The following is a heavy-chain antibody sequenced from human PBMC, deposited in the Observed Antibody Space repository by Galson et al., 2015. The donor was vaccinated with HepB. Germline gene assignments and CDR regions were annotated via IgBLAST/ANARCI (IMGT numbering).Heavy chain of an antibody. D-gene: IGHD2-15*01. CDR2: INPNSGGT. CDR1: GYTFTGYY. Sequence: SVKVSCKASGYTFTGYYMHWVRQAPGQGLEWMGWINPNSGGTNYAQKFQGRVTMTRDTSISTAYMELSRLRSDDTAVYYCARGLDIVVVVAASLFDYWGQGTLVTVSS. CDR3: ARGLDIVVVVAASLFDY. V-gene: IGHV1-2*02. J-gene: IGHJ4*02.